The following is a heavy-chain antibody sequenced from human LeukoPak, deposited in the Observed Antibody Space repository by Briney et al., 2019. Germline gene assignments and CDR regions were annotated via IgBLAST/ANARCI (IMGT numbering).Heavy chain of an antibody. Sequence: PSETPSLTCTVSGGSISSYYWSWIRQPPGKGLEWIGYIYYSGSTNYNPSLKSRVTISVDTSKNQFSLKLSSVTAADTAVYYCARDVTAMAYFDYWGQGTLVTVSS. CDR1: GGSISSYY. D-gene: IGHD5-18*01. V-gene: IGHV4-59*01. CDR2: IYYSGST. J-gene: IGHJ4*02. CDR3: ARDVTAMAYFDY.